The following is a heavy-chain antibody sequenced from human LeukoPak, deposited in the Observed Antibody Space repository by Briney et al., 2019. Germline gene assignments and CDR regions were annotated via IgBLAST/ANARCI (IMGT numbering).Heavy chain of an antibody. CDR1: GGSISSTSYY. CDR3: ARDRLWFGDPRAY. J-gene: IGHJ4*02. V-gene: IGHV4-39*07. D-gene: IGHD3-10*01. CDR2: IYYSGTT. Sequence: SETLSLTCTVSGGSISSTSYYWGWVRQPPGKGLEWIGSIYYSGTTYYNPSLKSRVAISADRSKNQFSLKLSSVTAADTAVYYCARDRLWFGDPRAYWGQGTLVTVSS.